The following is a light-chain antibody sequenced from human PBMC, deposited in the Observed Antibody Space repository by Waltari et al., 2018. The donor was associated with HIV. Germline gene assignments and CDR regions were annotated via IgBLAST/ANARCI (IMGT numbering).Light chain of an antibody. CDR2: EVT. CDR3: CSYAGSSTLV. J-gene: IGLJ2*01. Sequence: QSALTQPASVSGSPGQSITISCTGTSSDVGSYNLVSRYQQHPGKAPKRMIYEVTKRPSGVSNRFAGSKSGNTDSLTISGLQAEDEADYFCCSYAGSSTLVFGGGTKLTVL. CDR1: SSDVGSYNL. V-gene: IGLV2-23*02.